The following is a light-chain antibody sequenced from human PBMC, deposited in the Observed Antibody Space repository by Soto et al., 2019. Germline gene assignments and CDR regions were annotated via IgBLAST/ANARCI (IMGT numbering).Light chain of an antibody. CDR2: DAS. CDR1: QSLSTN. CDR3: QQRSNWPLT. Sequence: DIVMTQSPATLSVYPGESATLSCRASQSLSTNLAWYQEKPGQAPRLLIYDASNRATSIQARFSGSGSGTDFTLTISSLEPEDFAVYYCQQRSNWPLTFGQGTRLEIK. V-gene: IGKV3-11*01. J-gene: IGKJ5*01.